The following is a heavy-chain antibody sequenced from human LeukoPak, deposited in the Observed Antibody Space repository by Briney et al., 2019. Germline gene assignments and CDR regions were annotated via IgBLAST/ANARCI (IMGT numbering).Heavy chain of an antibody. D-gene: IGHD4-17*01. Sequence: SETLSLTCAVYGGSFSSYYWSWIRQSPGKGLEWIGEIHHGGSPSYSPSLKGRVTISVEKSKNQLSLILTSVTAADTAVYYCTRNGDYNLEFWGQGALVTVSS. J-gene: IGHJ4*02. CDR3: TRNGDYNLEF. V-gene: IGHV4-34*01. CDR2: IHHGGSP. CDR1: GGSFSSYY.